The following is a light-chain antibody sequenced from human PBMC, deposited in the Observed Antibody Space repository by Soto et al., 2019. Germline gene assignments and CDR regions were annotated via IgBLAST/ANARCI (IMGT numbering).Light chain of an antibody. CDR1: QSVSSY. J-gene: IGKJ4*01. Sequence: EIVLTQSPVTLSLSPGERATLSCRASQSVSSYLAWYQQRPGQAPRLLIYDAFNRATGIPARFSGSGSGTDFTLTISSLEPEVFAVYYCQQRSNWPLTFGGGTKVEI. CDR2: DAF. V-gene: IGKV3-11*01. CDR3: QQRSNWPLT.